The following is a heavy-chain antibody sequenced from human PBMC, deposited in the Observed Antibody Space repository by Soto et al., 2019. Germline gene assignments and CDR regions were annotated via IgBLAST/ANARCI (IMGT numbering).Heavy chain of an antibody. CDR3: ARSFGWYAIDY. Sequence: QVLLQESGPGLVQPSGTLSLSCAVSGGSVSSSFFWGWVRQPPGKGLEWIGDIFHSGSVNYNPSLKSRVTISIHKSKNHFSLELNSVTTADTAVYYCARSFGWYAIDYWGQGTLVIVCS. D-gene: IGHD6-19*01. J-gene: IGHJ4*02. CDR2: IFHSGSV. V-gene: IGHV4-4*02. CDR1: GGSVSSSFF.